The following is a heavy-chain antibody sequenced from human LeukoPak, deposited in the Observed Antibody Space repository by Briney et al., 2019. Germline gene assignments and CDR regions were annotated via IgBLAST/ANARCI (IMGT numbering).Heavy chain of an antibody. CDR2: MNPNSGNT. D-gene: IGHD2-21*02. V-gene: IGHV1-8*01. CDR1: GYTFTSYD. J-gene: IGHJ3*02. Sequence: ASVKVSCKASGYTFTSYDINWVRQATGQGLEWMGWMNPNSGNTGYAQKFQGRVTMTRNTSISTAYMELSSLRSEYTAVYYCARGSPSYCGGDCYPDDAFDIWGQGTMVTVSS. CDR3: ARGSPSYCGGDCYPDDAFDI.